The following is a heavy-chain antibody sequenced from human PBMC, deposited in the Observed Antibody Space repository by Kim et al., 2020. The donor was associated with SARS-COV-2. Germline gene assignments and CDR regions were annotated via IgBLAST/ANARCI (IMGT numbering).Heavy chain of an antibody. CDR3: AKPTVGAFDI. D-gene: IGHD1-26*01. J-gene: IGHJ3*02. CDR2: ST. Sequence: STNHADSVKGRFTITRDNSKNALYLQMNSLRTEDTALYYCAKPTVGAFDIWGQGTMVTVSS. V-gene: IGHV3-43*01.